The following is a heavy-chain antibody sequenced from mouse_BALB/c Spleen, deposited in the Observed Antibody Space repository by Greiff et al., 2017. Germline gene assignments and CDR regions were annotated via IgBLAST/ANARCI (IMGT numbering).Heavy chain of an antibody. V-gene: IGHV1-9*01. Sequence: VQLQQSGAELMKPGASVKISCKATGYTFSSYWIEWVKQRPGHGLEWIGEILPGSGSTNYNEKFKGKATFTADTSSNTAYMQLSSLTSEDSAVYYCARGATVYYYAMDYWGQGTSVTVSP. D-gene: IGHD1-1*01. CDR2: ILPGSGST. CDR3: ARGATVYYYAMDY. CDR1: GYTFSSYW. J-gene: IGHJ4*01.